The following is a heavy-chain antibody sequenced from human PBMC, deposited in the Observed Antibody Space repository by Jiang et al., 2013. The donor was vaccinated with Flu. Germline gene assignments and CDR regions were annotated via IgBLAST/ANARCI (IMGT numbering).Heavy chain of an antibody. D-gene: IGHD6-19*01. V-gene: IGHV1-46*01. CDR3: ARDVAVAGPPRGWFDP. Sequence: SSAQKFQGRLTMTRDTSTSTVYMQLSSLRSEDTAVYYCARDVAVAGPPRGWFDPWGQGTLVSVSS. J-gene: IGHJ5*02.